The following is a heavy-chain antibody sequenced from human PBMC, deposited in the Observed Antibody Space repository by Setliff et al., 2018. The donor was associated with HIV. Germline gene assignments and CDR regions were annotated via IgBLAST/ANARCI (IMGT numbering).Heavy chain of an antibody. D-gene: IGHD3-3*01. Sequence: SETLSLTCTVSGGSISGFYWSWIRQSAGKGLEWIGRIHTSGDSDFNPSLKSRVTMSVDTSKNQISLKVNSVTAADTALYFCAREHLYYNFWSGSHVSPDFNYWGQGTLVTVSS. J-gene: IGHJ4*02. CDR2: IHTSGDS. CDR1: GGSISGFY. CDR3: AREHLYYNFWSGSHVSPDFNY. V-gene: IGHV4-4*07.